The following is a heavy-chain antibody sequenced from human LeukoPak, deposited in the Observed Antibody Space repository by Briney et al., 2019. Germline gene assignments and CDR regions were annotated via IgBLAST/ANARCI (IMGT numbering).Heavy chain of an antibody. CDR2: INAGNGNT. Sequence: ASVKVSCKASGYTFTSYAMHWVRQAPGQRLEWMGWINAGNGNTKYSQKFQGRVTITRDTSASTAYMELRSLRSDDTAVYYCARDSLPDYDSSGYYHWGQGTLVTVSS. J-gene: IGHJ5*02. V-gene: IGHV1-3*01. CDR3: ARDSLPDYDSSGYYH. D-gene: IGHD3-22*01. CDR1: GYTFTSYA.